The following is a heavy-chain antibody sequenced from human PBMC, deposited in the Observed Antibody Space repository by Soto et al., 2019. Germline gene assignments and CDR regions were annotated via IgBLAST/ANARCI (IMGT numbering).Heavy chain of an antibody. CDR1: VGTFSSYT. CDR3: ARDSGWYAKPDY. CDR2: IIPILGIA. V-gene: IGHV1-69*04. Sequence: ASVKVSCKPSVGTFSSYTISWVRQAPGQGLEWMGRIIPILGIANYAQKFQGRVTIAADKSTSTAYMELSSLRSEDTAVYYCARDSGWYAKPDYWGQGTLVTVSS. D-gene: IGHD6-19*01. J-gene: IGHJ4*02.